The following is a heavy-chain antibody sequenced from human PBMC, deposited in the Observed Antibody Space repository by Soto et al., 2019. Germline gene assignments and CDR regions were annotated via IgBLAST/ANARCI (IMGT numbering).Heavy chain of an antibody. CDR1: DFTFDGHG. CDR2: ISPEGFNT. J-gene: IGHJ4*02. V-gene: IGHV3-23*01. Sequence: EVDLLESGGGLVQPGGSLRLSCAASDFTFDGHGMSWVRQAPGKGPEWVSTISPEGFNTHYADSVRGRFIISRDNSRNTVDLHMRSLSVEDTAIYYCVSWVSAHFDYWGQGTPVTVAS. D-gene: IGHD2-8*01. CDR3: VSWVSAHFDY.